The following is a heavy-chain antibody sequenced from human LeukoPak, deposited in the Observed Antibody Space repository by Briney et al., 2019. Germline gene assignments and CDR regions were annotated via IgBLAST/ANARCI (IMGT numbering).Heavy chain of an antibody. CDR1: GFTVSNNY. J-gene: IGHJ4*02. CDR2: IKSKTDGGTT. CDR3: TTGNWGSFSY. V-gene: IGHV3-15*01. D-gene: IGHD7-27*01. Sequence: GGSLRLSCAASGFTVSNNYMSWVRQAPGKGLEWVGRIKSKTDGGTTDYAAPVKGRFTISRDDSKHTLYLQANSLKTEDTAVYYCTTGNWGSFSYWGQGTLVTVSS.